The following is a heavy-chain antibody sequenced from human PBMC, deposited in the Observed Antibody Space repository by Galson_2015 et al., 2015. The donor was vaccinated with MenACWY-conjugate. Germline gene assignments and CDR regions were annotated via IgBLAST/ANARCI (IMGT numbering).Heavy chain of an antibody. CDR1: GFTFSNYW. V-gene: IGHV3-7*03. Sequence: SLRLSCAASGFTFSNYWMTWVRQAPGKGLEWLTKIKEDETDKYYVDSVRGRFTISRDNAKNSLYLQMNSLRDDDTAVYYCARVWDYYGSGNFLFDPCGPGILVTVSS. CDR2: IKEDETDK. CDR3: ARVWDYYGSGNFLFDP. J-gene: IGHJ5*02. D-gene: IGHD3-10*01.